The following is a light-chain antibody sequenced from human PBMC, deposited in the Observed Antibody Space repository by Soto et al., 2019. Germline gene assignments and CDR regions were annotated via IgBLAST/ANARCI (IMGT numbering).Light chain of an antibody. CDR2: GAS. Sequence: EIVLTQSPATLSLSPGERATLSCRASQSVSSNSLAWYQQKPGQAPRLLIFGASRRATGIPDRFSGSGSGTDFTLTISRLEPEDFAVYCCHQYASIPWTFGQGTKVDIK. J-gene: IGKJ1*01. V-gene: IGKV3-20*01. CDR3: HQYASIPWT. CDR1: QSVSSNS.